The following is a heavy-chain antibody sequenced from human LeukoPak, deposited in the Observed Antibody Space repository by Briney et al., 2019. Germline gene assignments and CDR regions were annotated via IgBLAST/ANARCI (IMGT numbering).Heavy chain of an antibody. CDR3: ARTRRAWFGESKRYYMDV. J-gene: IGHJ6*03. D-gene: IGHD3-10*01. CDR2: IIPNFGTA. CDR1: GGTFSSYV. V-gene: IGHV1-69*13. Sequence: GASVKVSCKASGGTFSSYVISWVRQAPGQGLGWMGGIIPNFGTANYAQKFQGRVTITADESTSTAYMEVSSLRSEDTAVYYCARTRRAWFGESKRYYMDVWGKGTTVTISS.